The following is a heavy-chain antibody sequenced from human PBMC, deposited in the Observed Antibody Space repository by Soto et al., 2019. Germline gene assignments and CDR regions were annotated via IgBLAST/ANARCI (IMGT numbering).Heavy chain of an antibody. CDR1: GFTFSSYA. J-gene: IGHJ4*02. Sequence: EVQLLESGGGLVQPGGSLRLSCAASGFTFSSYAMSWVRQAPGKGLEWVSAISGSGGSTYYADSVKGRFTISRDNSKNTLYLQMNSLGAGDTAVYYCAKEWSYSGGWSHVDYWGQGTLVTVSS. D-gene: IGHD6-19*01. CDR2: ISGSGGST. CDR3: AKEWSYSGGWSHVDY. V-gene: IGHV3-23*01.